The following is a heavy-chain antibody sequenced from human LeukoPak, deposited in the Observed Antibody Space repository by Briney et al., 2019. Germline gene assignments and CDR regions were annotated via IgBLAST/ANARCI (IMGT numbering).Heavy chain of an antibody. CDR1: GXSISSGY. CDR3: AKYRSNSGCAEH. Sequence: PAETLSLTCTVSGXSISSGYWSWFRQPPGKGLECIGHIFYSGSTNYNPSLKSRVSISVDTSKNHFSLKLSSVTAADTAVYYCAKYRSNSGCAEHWGQGTLVTVSS. V-gene: IGHV4-59*08. D-gene: IGHD2/OR15-2a*01. J-gene: IGHJ1*01. CDR2: IFYSGST.